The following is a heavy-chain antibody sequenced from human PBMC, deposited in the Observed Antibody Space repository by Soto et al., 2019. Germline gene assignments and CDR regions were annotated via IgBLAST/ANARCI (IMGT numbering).Heavy chain of an antibody. CDR1: GGSFSGYY. V-gene: IGHV4-34*01. Sequence: SETLSLTCAVYGGSFSGYYWSWIRQPPGKGLEWIGEINHSGSTYYNPSLKSRVTISVDRSKNQFSLKLSSVTAADTAVYYCARENNVLPGGYFDYCGQGTLVTVSS. CDR3: ARENNVLPGGYFDY. CDR2: INHSGST. J-gene: IGHJ4*02. D-gene: IGHD3-10*01.